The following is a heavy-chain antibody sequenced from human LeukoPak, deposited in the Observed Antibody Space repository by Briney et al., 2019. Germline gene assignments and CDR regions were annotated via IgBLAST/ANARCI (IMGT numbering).Heavy chain of an antibody. J-gene: IGHJ5*02. CDR3: AREYYYGSGSYAVQPRPFDP. Sequence: EPSETLSLTCAVYGGSFSGYYWSWIRQPPGKGLEWIGYIYYSGSTNYNPSLKSRVTISVDTSKNQFSLKLSSVTAADTAVYYCAREYYYGSGSYAVQPRPFDPWGQGTLVTVSS. CDR2: IYYSGST. D-gene: IGHD3-10*01. CDR1: GGSFSGYY. V-gene: IGHV4-59*01.